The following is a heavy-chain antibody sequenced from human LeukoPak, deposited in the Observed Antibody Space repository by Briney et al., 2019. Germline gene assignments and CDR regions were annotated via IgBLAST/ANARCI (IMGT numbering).Heavy chain of an antibody. CDR3: ARDRVGTPVLRYFDWSASDGMDV. CDR1: GFTFSSYA. J-gene: IGHJ6*02. V-gene: IGHV3-30-3*01. Sequence: PGRSLRLSCAASGFTFSSYAMHWVRQAPGKGLEWVAVISYDGSNKYYADSVKGRFTISRDNSKNTLYLQMNSLRAEDTAVYYCARDRVGTPVLRYFDWSASDGMDVWGQGTTVTVSS. D-gene: IGHD3-9*01. CDR2: ISYDGSNK.